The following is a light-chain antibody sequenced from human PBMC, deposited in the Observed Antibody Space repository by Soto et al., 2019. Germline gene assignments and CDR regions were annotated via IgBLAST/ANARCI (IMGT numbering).Light chain of an antibody. V-gene: IGLV2-11*01. CDR2: DVT. J-gene: IGLJ3*02. CDR3: CSYAGSYTWV. Sequence: QSALTQPRSVSGSPGQSVTISCTGTSSDVGYYDYVSWYQHDSGKAPKLMIYDVTKRPSGVPNRFSGSKYANTASLTISGLQAEDEADYYCCSYAGSYTWVFGGGTKLT. CDR1: SSDVGYYDY.